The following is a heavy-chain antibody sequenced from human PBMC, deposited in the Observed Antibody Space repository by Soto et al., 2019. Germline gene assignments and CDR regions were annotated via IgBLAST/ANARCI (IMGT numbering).Heavy chain of an antibody. CDR3: AKALTRVFFYDY. V-gene: IGHV3-23*01. Sequence: GGSLRLSCAASGFTFSSYAMSWVRQAPGKGLEWVSAISGSGGSTYYADSVKGRFTISRDNSKNTLYLQMSSLRAEDTAVYYCAKALTRVFFYDYWGQGTLVTVSS. J-gene: IGHJ4*02. CDR1: GFTFSSYA. D-gene: IGHD2-21*02. CDR2: ISGSGGST.